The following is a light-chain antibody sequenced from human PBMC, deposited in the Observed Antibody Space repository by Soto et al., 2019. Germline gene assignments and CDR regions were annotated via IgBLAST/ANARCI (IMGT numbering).Light chain of an antibody. Sequence: DIQMTQSPSSVSASVRDRVTITCRASQGVGSWLAWYQQKPGEALKLLIYRISNLQSGVPSRFSGSGSGTDFTLTISSLQPEDFATYYCQQGDSLPLTFGGGTKVDIK. CDR1: QGVGSW. CDR2: RIS. J-gene: IGKJ4*01. CDR3: QQGDSLPLT. V-gene: IGKV1-12*01.